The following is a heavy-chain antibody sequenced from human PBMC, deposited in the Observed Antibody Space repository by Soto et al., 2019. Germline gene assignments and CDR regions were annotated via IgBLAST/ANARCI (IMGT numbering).Heavy chain of an antibody. V-gene: IGHV3-73*01. CDR3: TRLSYASRRRNTTLPSGLGIPAEPPSDL. Sequence: KGLEWVGRIRSKANSYATAYAASVKGRFTVSRDDSKNTAYLQMNSLKTEDTAVYYCTRLSYASRRRNTTLPSGLGIPAEPPSDL. D-gene: IGHD3-22*01. CDR2: IRSKANSYAT. J-gene: IGHJ2*01.